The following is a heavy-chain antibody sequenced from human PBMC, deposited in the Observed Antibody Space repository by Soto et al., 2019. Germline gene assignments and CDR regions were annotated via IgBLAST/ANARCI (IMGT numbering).Heavy chain of an antibody. CDR2: MNPNSGNT. J-gene: IGHJ3*01. D-gene: IGHD3-16*01. CDR3: ARVLCGSFFE. V-gene: IGHV1-8*01. Sequence: QVQLVQSGAEVKKPGASVKVSCKASGYTFISYDVNWVRQATGQGLEWMGWMNPNSGNTGYAQKFQGRVTMTSNTFTSTASMELSSPSSDDTALHYCARVLCGSFFEWGQGTMVTVSS. CDR1: GYTFISYD.